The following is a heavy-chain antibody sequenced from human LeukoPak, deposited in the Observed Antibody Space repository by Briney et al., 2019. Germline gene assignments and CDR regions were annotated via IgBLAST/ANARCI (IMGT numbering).Heavy chain of an antibody. CDR3: ARDGCSTTSCYAD. Sequence: GGSLRLSCAASGFTVSNNYMSGVRQAPGRGLEWVSVIYSGGTTYYTGSVKGWFTISRDKFKNPLYLQMNRLRAEDTAVYYCARDGCSTTSCYADWGQGTLVTVSS. J-gene: IGHJ4*02. D-gene: IGHD2-2*01. CDR1: GFTVSNNY. CDR2: IYSGGTT. V-gene: IGHV3-53*01.